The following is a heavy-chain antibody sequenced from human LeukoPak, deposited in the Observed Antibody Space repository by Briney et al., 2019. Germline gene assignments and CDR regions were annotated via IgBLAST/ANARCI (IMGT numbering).Heavy chain of an antibody. Sequence: GGSLRLSCAASGFTFRSYGMHWVRQAPGKGLEWVGFIRSNLYGGTPEYAASVKGRFTISRDDSNSIAYLEMDSLKTDDTAVYYCTRDQTPYYWGQGTLVTVSS. CDR2: IRSNLYGGTP. CDR1: GFTFRSYG. CDR3: TRDQTPYY. J-gene: IGHJ4*02. V-gene: IGHV3-49*04.